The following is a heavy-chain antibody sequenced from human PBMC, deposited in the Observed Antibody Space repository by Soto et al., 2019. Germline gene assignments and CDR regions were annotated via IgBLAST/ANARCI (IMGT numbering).Heavy chain of an antibody. D-gene: IGHD3-10*01. CDR1: GGSFSGYY. Sequence: QVQLQQWGAGLLKPSETLSLTCAVYGGSFSGYYWSWVRQPPGKGLEWIGEIERGGSTNYNPYLKSRVAISVDTSTNQFSLKVNSVTAADTAVYYCARGYGSGSYWAYWGQGTLVTVSS. CDR3: ARGYGSGSYWAY. CDR2: IERGGST. V-gene: IGHV4-34*02. J-gene: IGHJ4*02.